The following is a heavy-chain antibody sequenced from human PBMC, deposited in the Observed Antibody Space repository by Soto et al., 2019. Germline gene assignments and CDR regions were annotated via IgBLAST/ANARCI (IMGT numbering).Heavy chain of an antibody. V-gene: IGHV1-69*01. J-gene: IGHJ4*02. CDR2: IIPILGTS. Sequence: QAQLVQSGAEVKKTGSSVMVSCKVLGGTFSSYGVTWVRQAPGQGLEWMGGIIPILGTSNYAQKFQGRVTITADESTSTAYMYLSSLRSEDTAVYYCAGVTSGYYSFDYWGQGTLVTVSS. CDR1: GGTFSSYG. D-gene: IGHD3-22*01. CDR3: AGVTSGYYSFDY.